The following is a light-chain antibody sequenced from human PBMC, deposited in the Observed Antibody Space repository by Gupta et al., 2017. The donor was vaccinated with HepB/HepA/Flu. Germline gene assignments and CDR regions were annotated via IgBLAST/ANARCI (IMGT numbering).Light chain of an antibody. CDR3: SSNTTSHTLV. CDR1: GSDIGAYDF. V-gene: IGLV2-14*03. CDR2: DVY. Sequence: QSVLTQPASVSGSPGQSITISCTGTGSDIGAYDFVSWYQQHPGKAPHLLIYDVYNRPSGVSDRFSGSKSGNTASLTISGLQADDESDYYCSSNTTSHTLVFGGGTKLTVL. J-gene: IGLJ2*01.